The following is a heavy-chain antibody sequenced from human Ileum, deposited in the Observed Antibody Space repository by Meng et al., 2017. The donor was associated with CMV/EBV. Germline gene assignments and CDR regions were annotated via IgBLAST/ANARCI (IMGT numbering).Heavy chain of an antibody. CDR2: IFFSGNT. D-gene: IGHD6-13*01. CDR3: ARFRIAALGNLFDP. Sequence: QVPLQESGPGLVQPSQTLSLSCTVAGASISSGDYYWSWIRQPSGKGLEWIGYIFFSGNTYYNPSLNNRVIISIDTPRNQFSLKVDSVTAADTAVYYCARFRIAALGNLFDPWGHGTLVTVSS. V-gene: IGHV4-30-4*08. J-gene: IGHJ5*02. CDR1: GASISSGDYY.